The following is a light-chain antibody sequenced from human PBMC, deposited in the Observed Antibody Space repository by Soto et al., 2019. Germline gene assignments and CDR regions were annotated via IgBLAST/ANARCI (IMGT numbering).Light chain of an antibody. J-gene: IGKJ2*01. CDR2: GAS. CDR3: QYDSS. Sequence: EIVLTQSPVTLSLSPGERATLSCRASQSVSSSYLAWYQQKPGQAPRLLIYGASSRATGIPDRFSGSGSGTNFTLTISSLQPDDFATYYCQYDSSFGQGTKVHIK. V-gene: IGKV3-20*01. CDR1: QSVSSSY.